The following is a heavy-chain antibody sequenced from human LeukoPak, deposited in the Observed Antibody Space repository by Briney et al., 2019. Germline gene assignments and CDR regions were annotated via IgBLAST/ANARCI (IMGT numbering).Heavy chain of an antibody. CDR1: GFTFSTYW. CDR3: ARDAPRRFDL. CDR2: INEEGSER. Sequence: GGSLRLSCAASGFTFSTYWMTWVRQAPGKGLEWVANINEEGSERHYVDSIKGRFTISRDNAKNSLYLHLNSLRAEDTAVYYCARDAPRRFDLWGRGTLVTVSS. V-gene: IGHV3-7*01. J-gene: IGHJ2*01.